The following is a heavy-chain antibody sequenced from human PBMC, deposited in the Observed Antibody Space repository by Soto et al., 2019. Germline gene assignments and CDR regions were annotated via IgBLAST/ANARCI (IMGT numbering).Heavy chain of an antibody. CDR3: ARDLDCSSTGCYAAWFDP. V-gene: IGHV1-18*01. CDR2: ISTHKGNT. D-gene: IGHD2-2*01. CDR1: GYTFTNYG. J-gene: IGHJ5*02. Sequence: QVRLVQSGAEVKKPGASVKFSCKASGYTFTNYGLTWVRQAPGQGLEWMGWISTHKGNTKYAQNLQGRVTMTTDTSTTAAYRDLRSLRFDDTAVYYCARDLDCSSTGCYAAWFDPWGQGTLVTVSS.